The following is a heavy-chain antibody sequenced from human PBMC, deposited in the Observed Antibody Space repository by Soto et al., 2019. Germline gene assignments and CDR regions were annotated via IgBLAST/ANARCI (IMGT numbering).Heavy chain of an antibody. CDR1: GDSISSYS. Sequence: PSETLSLTCAVSGDSISSYSWNWIRQTAGRGLEWIGRVSPSGHTQYRSSFETRVTISVDMSTNQFFLELNSVTAADTAVYYCARDSSGRHDYWGQGTLVTVSS. CDR3: ARDSSGRHDY. J-gene: IGHJ4*02. CDR2: VSPSGHT. V-gene: IGHV4-4*07. D-gene: IGHD3-22*01.